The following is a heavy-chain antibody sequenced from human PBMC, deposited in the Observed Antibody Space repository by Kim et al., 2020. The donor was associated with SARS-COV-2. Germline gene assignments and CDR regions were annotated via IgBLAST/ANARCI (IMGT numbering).Heavy chain of an antibody. J-gene: IGHJ4*02. D-gene: IGHD6-19*01. CDR2: IFYSGST. CDR3: ARHSHGYSNGPVDC. CDR1: GGSIISSSYY. Sequence: SETLSLTCTVSGGSIISSSYYWGWIRQPPGKGLEWIGSIFYSGSTYDNPSLKSRVTVSVDTSKNQFSLKLSSVTAADTAIYYCARHSHGYSNGPVDCWGQGTLVTVSA. V-gene: IGHV4-39*01.